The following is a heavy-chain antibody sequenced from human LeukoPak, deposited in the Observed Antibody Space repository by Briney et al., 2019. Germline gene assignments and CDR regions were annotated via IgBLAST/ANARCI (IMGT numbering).Heavy chain of an antibody. CDR2: IYSGEST. D-gene: IGHD5-24*01. J-gene: IGHJ4*02. CDR3: ARDLGWLQLCF. CDR1: GFSVSSSY. V-gene: IGHV3-53*01. Sequence: GGSLRLSCAASGFSVSSSYMNWVRQAPGRGPEWVAVIYSGESTNYADSVKGRFTISRDNSKNTFYLSMNILRAEDTATYYCARDLGWLQLCFGGQGTLITVSS.